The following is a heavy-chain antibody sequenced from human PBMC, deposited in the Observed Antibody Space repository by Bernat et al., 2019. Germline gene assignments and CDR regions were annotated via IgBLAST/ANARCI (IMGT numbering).Heavy chain of an antibody. CDR3: AKNRGYSYADPYYMDV. Sequence: EVQLLESGGGLVQPGGSLRLSCAASGFTFSSYAMSWVRQAPGKGLEWVSSISGSGGSTSYADSVRGRFTISRDNSKNTLYLQMNSLRADDTAVYYCAKNRGYSYADPYYMDVWGKGTTVTVSS. CDR2: ISGSGGST. J-gene: IGHJ6*03. D-gene: IGHD5-18*01. V-gene: IGHV3-23*01. CDR1: GFTFSSYA.